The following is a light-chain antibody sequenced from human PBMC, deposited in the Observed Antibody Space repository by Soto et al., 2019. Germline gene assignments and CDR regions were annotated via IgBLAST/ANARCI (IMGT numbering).Light chain of an antibody. CDR1: QSVLYSSNNNNY. Sequence: DIVMTQSPDSLAVSLGERATINCKSSQSVLYSSNNNNYLAWYQQKPGQRPKLLLYWASTRESGVPDRFSGSGSGTDFSLTISSLQAEDVAVYYCQQYYATPFTFGPGTKVDI. V-gene: IGKV4-1*01. CDR3: QQYYATPFT. CDR2: WAS. J-gene: IGKJ3*01.